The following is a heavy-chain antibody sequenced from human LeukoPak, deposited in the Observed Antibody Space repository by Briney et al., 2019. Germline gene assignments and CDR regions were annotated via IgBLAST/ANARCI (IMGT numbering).Heavy chain of an antibody. CDR2: IIPIFGTA. J-gene: IGHJ6*02. Sequence: SVKVSCKASGGTFSSYAISWVRQAPGQGLEWMGGIIPIFGTANYAQKFQGRVTITADESTSTAYMELSSLRSEDTAVYYCARGRTPEGYCSGGNCYNYYYYGMDVWGQGTTVTVSS. D-gene: IGHD2-15*01. V-gene: IGHV1-69*13. CDR3: ARGRTPEGYCSGGNCYNYYYYGMDV. CDR1: GGTFSSYA.